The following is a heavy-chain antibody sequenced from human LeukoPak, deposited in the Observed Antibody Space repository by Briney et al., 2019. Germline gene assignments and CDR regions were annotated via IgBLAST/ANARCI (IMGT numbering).Heavy chain of an antibody. V-gene: IGHV4-34*01. Sequence: SETLSLTCTVSGGSISSYYWSWIRQPPGKGLEWIGEINHSGSTNYNPSLKSRVTISVDTSKNQFSLKLSSVTAADTAVYYCAGRSRSWYPNWFDPWGQGTLVTVSS. J-gene: IGHJ5*02. CDR1: GGSISSYY. D-gene: IGHD6-13*01. CDR3: AGRSRSWYPNWFDP. CDR2: INHSGST.